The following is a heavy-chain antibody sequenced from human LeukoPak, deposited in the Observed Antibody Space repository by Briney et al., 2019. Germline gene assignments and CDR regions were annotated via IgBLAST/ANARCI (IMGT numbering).Heavy chain of an antibody. D-gene: IGHD4-17*01. CDR2: ISGSGVST. Sequence: PGGSLRLSCAASGFTFSSDAMRWGCQGPAKRLEWVSDISGSGVSTYYADSVKGRFTISRDNSKNTLYLQMNSLRAEDTAIYYCSRGTDYGDYAGEGYWGQGTLVTVSS. CDR1: GFTFSSDA. J-gene: IGHJ4*02. CDR3: SRGTDYGDYAGEGY. V-gene: IGHV3-23*01.